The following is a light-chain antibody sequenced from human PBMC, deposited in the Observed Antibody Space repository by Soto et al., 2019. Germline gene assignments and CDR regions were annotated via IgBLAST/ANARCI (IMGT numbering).Light chain of an antibody. CDR1: PSVPNF. CDR3: QQRNVWPPVT. V-gene: IGKV3-11*01. CDR2: GAF. Sequence: EIVLTQSPATLSLSPGDRATLSCRASPSVPNFLAWYQQKPGQAPRLLIYGAFNRATGIPARFSGSGSGTDFTLTISSLEPEDSAIYYCQQRNVWPPVTFGLGNDWRL. J-gene: IGKJ5*01.